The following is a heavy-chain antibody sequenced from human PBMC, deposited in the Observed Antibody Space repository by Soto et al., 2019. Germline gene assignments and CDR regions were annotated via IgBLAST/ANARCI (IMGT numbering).Heavy chain of an antibody. V-gene: IGHV4-59*01. J-gene: IGHJ4*02. Sequence: SLTCTVSGGSISSYYWSWIRQPPGKGLEWIGYIYYSGSTNYNPSLKSRVTISVDTSKNQFSLKLSSVTAADTAVYYCARALSKLRFFDYWGQGTLVTVSS. D-gene: IGHD3-3*01. CDR2: IYYSGST. CDR3: ARALSKLRFFDY. CDR1: GGSISSYY.